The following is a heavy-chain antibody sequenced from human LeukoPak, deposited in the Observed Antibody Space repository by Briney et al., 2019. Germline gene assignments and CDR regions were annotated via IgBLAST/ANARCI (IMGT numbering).Heavy chain of an antibody. D-gene: IGHD3-10*01. CDR2: ISSSSSTI. CDR1: VFTFSRYS. J-gene: IGHJ4*02. CDR3: ARAPLLWFGELGADY. V-gene: IGHV3-48*01. Sequence: GGSLRLSCAASVFTFSRYSMNWVRQAPGRGREGVSYISSSSSTIYYADSVKGGLTISRDNAKNSLHLQMNSLRAEDTAVYYCARAPLLWFGELGADYWGQGTLVTVSS.